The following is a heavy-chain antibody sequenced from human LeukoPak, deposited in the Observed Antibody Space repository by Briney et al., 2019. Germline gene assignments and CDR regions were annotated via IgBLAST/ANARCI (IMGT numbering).Heavy chain of an antibody. D-gene: IGHD6-13*01. CDR3: ARQHPGIAAEVDY. J-gene: IGHJ4*02. Sequence: SETLSLTCTVSGGSISSSSYYWGWIRQPPGKGLEWIGSIYYSGSTYYNPSLKSRVTISVDTSKNQFSLKLSSVTAADTAVYYCARQHPGIAAEVDYWGQGTLVTVSS. CDR2: IYYSGST. V-gene: IGHV4-39*01. CDR1: GGSISSSSYY.